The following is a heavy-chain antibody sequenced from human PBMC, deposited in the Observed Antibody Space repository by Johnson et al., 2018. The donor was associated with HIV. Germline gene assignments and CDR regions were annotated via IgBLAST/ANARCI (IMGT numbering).Heavy chain of an antibody. V-gene: IGHV3-13*01. D-gene: IGHD1-26*01. CDR3: ARDLNFQWEHKGQVEGDDAFDI. Sequence: VQLVESGGGLVQPGGSLRLSCAASGFTFSSYDMHWVRQAPGKGLEWVSAIGTAGDTYSPGSVKGRFTISRENAKNSLYLQMNSLRAEDTAVYYCARDLNFQWEHKGQVEGDDAFDIWGQGTMVTVSS. CDR2: IGTAGDT. J-gene: IGHJ3*02. CDR1: GFTFSSYD.